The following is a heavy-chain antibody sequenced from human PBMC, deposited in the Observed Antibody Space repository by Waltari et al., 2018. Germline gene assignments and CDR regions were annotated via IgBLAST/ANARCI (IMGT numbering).Heavy chain of an antibody. CDR3: AKDRLRYFDWFLL. J-gene: IGHJ4*02. V-gene: IGHV3-23*01. D-gene: IGHD3-9*01. CDR1: GLALRCHA. CDR2: ISGSCGST. Sequence: EGQLLESGGGLLQPGGSLMHSCAASGLALRCHAMRWCRQGPGKGLEWVSAISGSCGSTYYADSVKGRFTISRDNSKNTLYLQMNSLRAEDTAVYYCAKDRLRYFDWFLLWVQGTLVTVSS.